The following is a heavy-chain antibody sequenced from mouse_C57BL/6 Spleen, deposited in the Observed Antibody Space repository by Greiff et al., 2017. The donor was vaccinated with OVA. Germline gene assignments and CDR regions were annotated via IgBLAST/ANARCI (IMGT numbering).Heavy chain of an antibody. CDR1: GFNIKDYY. J-gene: IGHJ2*01. CDR2: IDPEDGET. D-gene: IGHD1-1*01. V-gene: IGHV14-2*01. CDR3: ARSVTTVSYFDY. Sequence: EVKLMESGAELVKPGASVKLSCTASGFNIKDYYMHWVKQRTEQGLEWIGRIDPEDGETKYAPKFQGKATITADTSSNTAYLQLSSLTSEDTAVYYCARSVTTVSYFDYWGQGTTLTVSS.